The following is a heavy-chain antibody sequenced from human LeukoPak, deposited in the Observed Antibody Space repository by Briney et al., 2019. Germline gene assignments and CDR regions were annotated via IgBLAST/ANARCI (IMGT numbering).Heavy chain of an antibody. CDR3: AREGGYYDSSGYAPNSDY. D-gene: IGHD3-22*01. CDR1: GFTFSSYW. Sequence: AGGSLRLSCAASGFTFSSYWMHWVRQAPGKGLVWVSRINSGGSSTTYADSVKGRFTISRDNAKNTLNLQMNSLRVEDTAVYYCAREGGYYDSSGYAPNSDYWGQGTLVTVSS. CDR2: INSGGSST. J-gene: IGHJ4*02. V-gene: IGHV3-74*01.